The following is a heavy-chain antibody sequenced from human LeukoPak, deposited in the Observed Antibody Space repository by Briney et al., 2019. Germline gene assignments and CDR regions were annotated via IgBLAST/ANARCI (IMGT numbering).Heavy chain of an antibody. J-gene: IGHJ6*02. CDR2: ISYDGSNK. D-gene: IGHD6-19*01. V-gene: IGHV3-30-3*01. CDR3: ARIAVAGTGVYYYYCYGMDV. Sequence: GGSLRLSCAASGFTFSSYAMHWVRQAPGKGLEWVAVISYDGSNKYYADSVKGRYTISRDNSKNTLYLQMNSLRAEDTAVYYCARIAVAGTGVYYYYCYGMDVWGQGTTVTVSS. CDR1: GFTFSSYA.